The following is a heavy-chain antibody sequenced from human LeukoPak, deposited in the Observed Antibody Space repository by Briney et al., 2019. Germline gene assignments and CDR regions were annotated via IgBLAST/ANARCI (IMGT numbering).Heavy chain of an antibody. CDR2: INPNSGGT. D-gene: IGHD2-21*01. CDR1: GYTFTGYY. V-gene: IGHV1-2*02. J-gene: IGHJ4*02. Sequence: GASVKVSCKASGYTFTGYYMHWVRQAPGQGLEWMGWINPNSGGTNYAQKFQGRVTMTRDTSISSAYMELSSLRSEDTAVYYCARTAFVAALHFDYWGQGTLVTVSS. CDR3: ARTAFVAALHFDY.